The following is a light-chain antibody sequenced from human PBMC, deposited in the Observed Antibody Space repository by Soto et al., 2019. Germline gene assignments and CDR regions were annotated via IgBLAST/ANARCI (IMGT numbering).Light chain of an antibody. V-gene: IGLV2-14*01. CDR1: SSDVVGYNY. Sequence: QSVLTQPASVSGSPGQSITISCTGTSSDVVGYNYVSWYQQHPGKAPKLMIYDVSNRPSGVSNRFSGSKSGNTASLTISGLQAEDEADYYCSSYTSSSTLGLVFGTGTKVTVL. J-gene: IGLJ1*01. CDR3: SSYTSSSTLGLV. CDR2: DVS.